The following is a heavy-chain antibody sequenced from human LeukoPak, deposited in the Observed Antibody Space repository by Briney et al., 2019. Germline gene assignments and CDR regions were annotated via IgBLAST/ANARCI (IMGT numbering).Heavy chain of an antibody. J-gene: IGHJ4*02. CDR1: GGSVSSYY. D-gene: IGHD3-10*01. CDR3: AGGTMVRGEPDY. V-gene: IGHV4-59*06. CDR2: IYYSGST. Sequence: SETLSLTCTVSGGSVSSYYWSWIRQPPGKGLEWIGYIYYSGSTYYNPSLKSRVTISVDTSKNQFSLKLSSVTAADTAVYYCAGGTMVRGEPDYWGQGTLVTVSS.